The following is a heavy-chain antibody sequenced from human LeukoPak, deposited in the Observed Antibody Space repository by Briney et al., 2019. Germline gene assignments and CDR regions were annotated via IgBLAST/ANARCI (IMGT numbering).Heavy chain of an antibody. CDR3: ARAKRSYYYYGMDV. J-gene: IGHJ6*04. CDR1: GGSFSGYY. V-gene: IGHV4-34*01. D-gene: IGHD4/OR15-4a*01. CDR2: INHSGST. Sequence: PSETLSLTCAVYGGSFSGYYWSWIRQPPGKGLEWIGEINHSGSTNYNPSLKSRVTISVDTSTNQFPLKLSSVTAADTAVYYCARAKRSYYYYGMDVWGKGTTVTVSS.